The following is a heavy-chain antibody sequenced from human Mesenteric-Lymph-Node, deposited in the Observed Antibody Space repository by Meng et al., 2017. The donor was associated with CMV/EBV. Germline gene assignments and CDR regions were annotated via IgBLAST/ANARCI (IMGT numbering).Heavy chain of an antibody. CDR3: TRDRHHDY. CDR1: GFTFSNDW. J-gene: IGHJ4*02. V-gene: IGHV3-49*04. CDR2: IRSKAYGGTT. Sequence: GGSLRLSCAASGFTFSNDWMSWVRQAPGKGLEWVGFIRSKAYGGTTEYAASVKGRFTISRDDSKSIAYLQMNSLKTEDTAVYYCTRDRHHDYWGQGTLVTVSS.